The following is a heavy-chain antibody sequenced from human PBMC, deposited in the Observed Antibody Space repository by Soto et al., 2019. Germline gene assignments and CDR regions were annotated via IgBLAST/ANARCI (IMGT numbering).Heavy chain of an antibody. CDR3: ARSLSWGANWYYYMDV. CDR2: ISSSSSVI. Sequence: EVQLVESGGGLVQPGGSLRLSCATSGFILSDCAMNWVRQAPGKGLEWVSYISSSSSVIDYADSVKGRFTVSRDNARNSVYLQMDSLRAEDTAVYYCARSLSWGANWYYYMDVWGKGTTVTVSS. D-gene: IGHD7-27*01. V-gene: IGHV3-48*01. CDR1: GFILSDCA. J-gene: IGHJ6*03.